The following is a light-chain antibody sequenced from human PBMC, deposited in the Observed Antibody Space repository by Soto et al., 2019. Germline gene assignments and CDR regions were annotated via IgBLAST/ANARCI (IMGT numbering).Light chain of an antibody. J-gene: IGLJ2*01. V-gene: IGLV1-44*01. CDR3: STWYDSLNGLI. CDR1: SSNIKTNG. Sequence: QSVLAQPPSASGTPGQTVTISCSGGSSNIKTNGVSWYQQLPGAAPKLLIYSNSQRPSGAPDRCSGSKSGTSASLAISGLQSEDEATYHCSTWYDSLNGLIFGGGTKLTVL. CDR2: SNS.